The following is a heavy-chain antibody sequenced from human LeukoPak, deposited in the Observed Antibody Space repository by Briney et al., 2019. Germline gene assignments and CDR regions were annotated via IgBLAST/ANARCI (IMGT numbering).Heavy chain of an antibody. D-gene: IGHD1-26*01. V-gene: IGHV3-15*01. CDR3: TTEYTYSYYFDY. J-gene: IGHJ4*02. CDR2: IKSKRDGETT. CDR1: GFTFSYVW. Sequence: PGGSLRLSCAASGFTFSYVWMSWVRLVPGKGLEWVGRIKSKRDGETTDYTAPVKGRFTISRDDSKTTLYLQMNSLKTEDTAVYYCTTEYTYSYYFDYWGQGTLVTVSS.